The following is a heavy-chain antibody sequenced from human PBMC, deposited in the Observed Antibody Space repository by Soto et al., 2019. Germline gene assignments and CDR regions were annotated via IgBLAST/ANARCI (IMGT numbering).Heavy chain of an antibody. V-gene: IGHV1-46*01. CDR3: ARGHTIFGVVTTYNWFDP. CDR2: INPSGGTN. Sequence: AXVKVSCKASGYTFTSYYMHWVRQAPGQWLEWMGIINPSGGTNWYAQKFQGRVTMTRDTSTSTVYMELSSLRSEDTAVYYCARGHTIFGVVTTYNWFDPWGQGTLVTVSS. D-gene: IGHD3-3*01. CDR1: GYTFTSYY. J-gene: IGHJ5*02.